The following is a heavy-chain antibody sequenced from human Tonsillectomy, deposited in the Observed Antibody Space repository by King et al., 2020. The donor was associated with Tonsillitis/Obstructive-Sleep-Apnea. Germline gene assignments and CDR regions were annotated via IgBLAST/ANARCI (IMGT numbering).Heavy chain of an antibody. Sequence: VQLVESGGGVVQPGRSLRLSCTASGFTFTVYGMHWVRQAPGMGLEWVAGIWYDGSNEYYAGSVKGRFTISRDNSKNTLFLQMNSLRAEDTAVYYCARDGVAYRDGYNLDQYYFDYWGQGTLVTVSS. D-gene: IGHD5-24*01. CDR3: ARDGVAYRDGYNLDQYYFDY. CDR2: IWYDGSNE. CDR1: GFTFTVYG. V-gene: IGHV3-33*01. J-gene: IGHJ4*02.